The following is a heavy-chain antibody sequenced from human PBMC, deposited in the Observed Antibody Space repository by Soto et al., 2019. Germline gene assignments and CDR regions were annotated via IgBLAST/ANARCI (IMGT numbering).Heavy chain of an antibody. D-gene: IGHD3-22*01. CDR1: GYTFTRNG. CDR3: VKDRDSNSWPSRDV. V-gene: IGHV1-18*01. J-gene: IGHJ6*02. Sequence: GASVKVSCKTSGYTFTRNGISWVRQAPGQGLEWMGWISPKSGSIKYAQKFQGRVIMTTDTSTSTAYMEVRSLRSDDTAVYYCVKDRDSNSWPSRDVWGPGTTGTVSS. CDR2: ISPKSGSI.